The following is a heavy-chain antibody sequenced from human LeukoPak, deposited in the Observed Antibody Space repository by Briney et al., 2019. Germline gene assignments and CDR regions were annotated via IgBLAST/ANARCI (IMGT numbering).Heavy chain of an antibody. CDR1: GFAFSSYA. J-gene: IGHJ5*02. V-gene: IGHV3-23*01. CDR2: ISGSGGST. CDR3: AKDPHRRYYYDSSGYYP. D-gene: IGHD3-22*01. Sequence: PGGSLRLSCAASGFAFSSYAMSWVRQAPGKGLEWVSAISGSGGSTYYADSVKGRFTISRDNSKNTLYLQMNSLRAEDTAVYYCAKDPHRRYYYDSSGYYPWGQGTLVTVSS.